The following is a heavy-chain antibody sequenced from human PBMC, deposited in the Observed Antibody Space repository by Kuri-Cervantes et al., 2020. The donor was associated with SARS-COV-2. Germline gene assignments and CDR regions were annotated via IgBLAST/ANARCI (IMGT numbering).Heavy chain of an antibody. CDR2: IYYSGST. J-gene: IGHJ6*02. Sequence: SETLSLTCTVSGGSISSYYWGWIRQPPGKGLEWIGSIYYSGSTYYNPSLKSRVTISVDTSKNQFSLKLSSVTAADTAVYYCARRNSRYYYYGMDVWGQGTTVTVSS. CDR1: GGSISSYY. CDR3: ARRNSRYYYYGMDV. V-gene: IGHV4-39*01. D-gene: IGHD4-11*01.